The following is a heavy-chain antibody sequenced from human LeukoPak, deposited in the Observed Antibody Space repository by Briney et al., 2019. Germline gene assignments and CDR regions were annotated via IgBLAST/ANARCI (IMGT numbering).Heavy chain of an antibody. Sequence: ASVKVSCKASGYTFTDYAMSWVRQAPGQGLEWMGWISPNSGGTNYAQKFQSRVTMTRDTSISTAYMELSRLRSDDTAVYYCARDGCSSTSCYTNWFDPWGQGTLVTVSS. CDR1: GYTFTDYA. J-gene: IGHJ5*02. D-gene: IGHD2-2*02. V-gene: IGHV1-2*02. CDR3: ARDGCSSTSCYTNWFDP. CDR2: ISPNSGGT.